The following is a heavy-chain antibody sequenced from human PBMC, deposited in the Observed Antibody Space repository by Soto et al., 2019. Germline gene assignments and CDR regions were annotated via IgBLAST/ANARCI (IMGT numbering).Heavy chain of an antibody. CDR1: GYRFTSYW. Sequence: RGEPLKISCRTSGYRFTSYWIAWVRQMPGKGLEWMGIIFPSDSDTRYSPSFQGQVTISADRSTSTVFLQWASLKASDTAVYFCARKDKSGYFNWFDPWGQGTLVTVSS. CDR2: IFPSDSDT. J-gene: IGHJ5*02. V-gene: IGHV5-51*01. D-gene: IGHD3-22*01. CDR3: ARKDKSGYFNWFDP.